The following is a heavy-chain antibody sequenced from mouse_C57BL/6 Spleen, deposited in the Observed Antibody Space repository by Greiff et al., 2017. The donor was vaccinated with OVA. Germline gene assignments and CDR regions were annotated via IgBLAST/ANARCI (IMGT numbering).Heavy chain of an antibody. J-gene: IGHJ2*01. CDR1: GYTFTSYG. CDR2: IYPRSGNT. CDR3: AKRGSSGSYFDY. Sequence: QVQLQQSGAELARPGASVKLSCKASGYTFTSYGISWVKQRTGQGLEWIGEIYPRSGNTYYNEKFKGKATLTADKSSSTAYMELRSLTSEDSAVYFCAKRGSSGSYFDYWGQGTTLTVSS. D-gene: IGHD3-2*02. V-gene: IGHV1-81*01.